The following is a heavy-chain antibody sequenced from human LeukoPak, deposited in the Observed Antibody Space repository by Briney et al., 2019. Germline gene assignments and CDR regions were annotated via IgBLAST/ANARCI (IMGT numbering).Heavy chain of an antibody. V-gene: IGHV3-23*01. CDR1: GVSSSNYA. Sequence: GGSLRLSCVVSGVSSSNYAMGWVRQAPGKGLEWVSSITSNGNDTFYAVSVKGRFTIPRDNSRDTVFLQMNSLRADDTAVYYCALDWGSDYWGQGTLVTVSS. D-gene: IGHD3-3*01. J-gene: IGHJ4*02. CDR3: ALDWGSDY. CDR2: ITSNGNDT.